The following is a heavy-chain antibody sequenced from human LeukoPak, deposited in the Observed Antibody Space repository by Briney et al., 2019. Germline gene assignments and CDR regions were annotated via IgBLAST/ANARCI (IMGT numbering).Heavy chain of an antibody. Sequence: GGSLRLSCAASGFTFSSFGMHWVRQAPGEGLEWVAYIGYTGTDTYYADSVQGRFTISRDNSKNTVHLQVNSLRAADTALYSCARDLTERKYYIAYWGQGTLVTVSS. J-gene: IGHJ4*02. CDR3: ARDLTERKYYIAY. CDR1: GFTFSSFG. CDR2: IGYTGTDT. D-gene: IGHD2-8*02. V-gene: IGHV3-30*02.